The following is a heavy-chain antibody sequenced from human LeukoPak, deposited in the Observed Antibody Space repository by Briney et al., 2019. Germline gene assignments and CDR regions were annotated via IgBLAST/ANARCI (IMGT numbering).Heavy chain of an antibody. CDR3: ARDVVTTTGDYFDY. D-gene: IGHD2-2*01. J-gene: IGHJ4*02. V-gene: IGHV4-4*07. Sequence: SETLSLTCTVSGGAINIYYWSWIRQSARKGLEWIGRIYTSGSTNYNPSLKSRVTMSVDTSKHQFSLKLSSVTAADTAVYYCARDVVTTTGDYFDYWGQGTLVTVSS. CDR1: GGAINIYY. CDR2: IYTSGST.